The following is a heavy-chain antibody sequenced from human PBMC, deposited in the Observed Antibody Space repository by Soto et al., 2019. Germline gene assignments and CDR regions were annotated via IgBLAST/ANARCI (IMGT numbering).Heavy chain of an antibody. CDR1: GGSISSYY. Sequence: SETLSLTCTVSGGSISSYYWSWIRQPPGKGLEWIGYIYYSGSTNYNPSLKSRVTISVDTPKNQFSLKLICVTAADTAVYYWARHRARERPFFDYWGQGTLVTVSS. CDR3: ARHRARERPFFDY. J-gene: IGHJ4*02. CDR2: IYYSGST. D-gene: IGHD1-26*01. V-gene: IGHV4-59*08.